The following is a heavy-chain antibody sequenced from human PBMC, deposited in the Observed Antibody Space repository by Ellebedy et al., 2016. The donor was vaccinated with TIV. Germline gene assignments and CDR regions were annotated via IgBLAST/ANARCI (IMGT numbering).Heavy chain of an antibody. CDR1: GESFSYYS. CDR3: AKGLRFRTRSTSGHFDS. V-gene: IGHV4-34*01. D-gene: IGHD3/OR15-3a*01. CDR2: ISRSGST. Sequence: MPSETLSLTCTISGESFSYYSWHWIRQAPGKGLEWIGEISRSGSTNYNPSLTRRVTISMGTSNKQFSLNLSSVTAADTAVYYCAKGLRFRTRSTSGHFDSWGQGTLVTVSS. J-gene: IGHJ4*02.